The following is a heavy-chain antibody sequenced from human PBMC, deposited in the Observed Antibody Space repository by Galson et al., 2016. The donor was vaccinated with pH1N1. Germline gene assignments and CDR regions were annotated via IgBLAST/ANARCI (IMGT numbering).Heavy chain of an antibody. CDR2: ISAASTRT. J-gene: IGHJ6*02. D-gene: IGHD1/OR15-1a*01. CDR3: AKGGRVGTEGYYYALDV. Sequence: SLRLSCAASGFIFSSYAMTWVRQAPGKGPEWVSAISAASTRTYYPDSVKGRFIISRDNSKNTLYLQMNSLGAEDTAEYYCAKGGRVGTEGYYYALDVWGQGITVIASS. V-gene: IGHV3-23*01. CDR1: GFIFSSYA.